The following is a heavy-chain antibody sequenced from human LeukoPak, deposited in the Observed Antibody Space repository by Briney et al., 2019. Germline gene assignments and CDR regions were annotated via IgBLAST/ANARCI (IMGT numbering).Heavy chain of an antibody. D-gene: IGHD1-20*01. Sequence: GASVKVSCKASGYTFTSYGISWVRQAPGQGLEWMGWISAYNGNTNYAQKLQGRVTMTTDTSTSTAYMELRSLRSEDTAVYYCAREKVARYNWNDVDYWGQGTLVTVSS. CDR1: GYTFTSYG. CDR2: ISAYNGNT. V-gene: IGHV1-18*01. CDR3: AREKVARYNWNDVDY. J-gene: IGHJ4*02.